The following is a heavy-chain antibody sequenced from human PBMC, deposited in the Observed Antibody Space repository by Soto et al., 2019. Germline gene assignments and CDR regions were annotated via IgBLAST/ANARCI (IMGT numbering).Heavy chain of an antibody. CDR1: GFTFSSYG. D-gene: IGHD3-3*01. V-gene: IGHV3-30*18. CDR2: ISYDGSNK. Sequence: GGSLRLSCAASGFTFSSYGMHWVRQAPGKGLEWVAVISYDGSNKYYADSVKGRFTISRDNSKNTLYLQMNSLRAEDTAVYYCAKDLYVLEWLFPTFYYYGMDVWGQGTTVTVSS. CDR3: AKDLYVLEWLFPTFYYYGMDV. J-gene: IGHJ6*02.